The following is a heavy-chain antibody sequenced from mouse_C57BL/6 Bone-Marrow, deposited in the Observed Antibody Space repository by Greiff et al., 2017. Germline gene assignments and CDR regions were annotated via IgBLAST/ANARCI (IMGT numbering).Heavy chain of an antibody. CDR2: IGPGSGST. V-gene: IGHV1-77*01. CDR1: GYTFTDYY. CDR3: NYYGSSFYAMDY. Sequence: QVQLQQSGAELVKPGASVKISCKASGYTFTDYYIYWVKQRPGQGLEWIGKIGPGSGSTYYNEKFKGKATLTADKSSSTAYMQLSSLTSEDSAVYFCNYYGSSFYAMDYWGQGTSVTVSS. J-gene: IGHJ4*01. D-gene: IGHD1-1*01.